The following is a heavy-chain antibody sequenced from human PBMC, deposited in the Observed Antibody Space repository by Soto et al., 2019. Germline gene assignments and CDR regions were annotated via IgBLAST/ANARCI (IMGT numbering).Heavy chain of an antibody. CDR2: IYSGGST. D-gene: IGHD6-19*01. J-gene: IGHJ6*02. CDR3: ASVGDDQGLYSYYGMDV. Sequence: EVQLVESGGGLVQPGGSLRLSCAASGFTVSSNYMSWVRQAPGKGLEWVSVIYSGGSTYYADSVKGRFTISRDNSKNTLYLQMNSVRAEDTAVYYCASVGDDQGLYSYYGMDVWGQGTKVTVSS. V-gene: IGHV3-66*01. CDR1: GFTVSSNY.